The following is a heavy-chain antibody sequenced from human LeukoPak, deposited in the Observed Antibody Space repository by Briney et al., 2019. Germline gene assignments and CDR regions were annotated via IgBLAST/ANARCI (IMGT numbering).Heavy chain of an antibody. CDR1: GFTVSSYA. J-gene: IGHJ4*02. Sequence: GGSLRLSCAASGFTVSSYAMHWVRQAPGKGLEWVAVISYDGSNKYYADSVKGRFTISRDNSKNTLYLQMNSLRAEDTAVYYCARFRNRYYFDYWGQGTLVTVSS. CDR2: ISYDGSNK. CDR3: ARFRNRYYFDY. V-gene: IGHV3-30*01. D-gene: IGHD1-14*01.